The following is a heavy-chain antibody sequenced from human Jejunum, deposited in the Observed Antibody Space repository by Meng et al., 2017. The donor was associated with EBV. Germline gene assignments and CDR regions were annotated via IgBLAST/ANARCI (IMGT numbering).Heavy chain of an antibody. J-gene: IGHJ4*02. CDR3: KDVGGYMI. D-gene: IGHD3-16*01. V-gene: IGHV3-15*01. CDR2: IKKTTDGGTQ. CDR1: GFICTDSH. Sequence: VERVGAGGGLWRAVASLSLSCSAAGFICTDSHITWVRQAQGKGLECVGRIKKTTDGGTQDYSAPVKGRFTISKDDSKNTLYLQMNSLKTEGTYVYYCKDVGGYMIWGQGTLVTVSS.